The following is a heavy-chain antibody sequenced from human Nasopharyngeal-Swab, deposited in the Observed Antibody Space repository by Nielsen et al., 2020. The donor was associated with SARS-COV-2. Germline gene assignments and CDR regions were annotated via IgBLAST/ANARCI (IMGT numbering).Heavy chain of an antibody. D-gene: IGHD2-15*01. CDR3: ARDLVYSYYYYGMDV. CDR1: GYTFTGYH. CDR2: INPNSGGT. J-gene: IGHJ6*02. Sequence: ASVKVSCKASGYTFTGYHMHWVRQAPGQGLEWMGWINPNSGGTNYAQKFQGWVTMTRDTSISTAYMELSRLRSDDTAVYYCARDLVYSYYYYGMDVWGQGTTVTVSS. V-gene: IGHV1-2*04.